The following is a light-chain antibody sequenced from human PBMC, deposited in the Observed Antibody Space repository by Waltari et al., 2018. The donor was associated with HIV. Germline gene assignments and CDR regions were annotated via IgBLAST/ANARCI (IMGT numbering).Light chain of an antibody. Sequence: AIQLTQSPSSLSASVGDRVTITCRASQGISSALAWYQLKPGKAPKLLIYDDSTLKSGVPSRFRVSGSGTDFTLTISSLQPGDFATYYCQQFNSYPLTFGGGSKVELQ. V-gene: IGKV1-13*02. J-gene: IGKJ4*01. CDR2: DDS. CDR1: QGISSA. CDR3: QQFNSYPLT.